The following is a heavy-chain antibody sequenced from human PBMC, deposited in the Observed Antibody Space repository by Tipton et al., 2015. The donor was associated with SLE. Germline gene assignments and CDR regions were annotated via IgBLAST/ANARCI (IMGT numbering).Heavy chain of an antibody. CDR2: IYYSGST. CDR3: ARDYGYCSSTSCHPWYFDL. Sequence: TLSLTCTVSGGSISSYYWSWIRQPPGKGLEWIGYIYYSGSTNYNPSLKSRVTISVDTSKNQFSLKLSSVTAADTAVYYCARDYGYCSSTSCHPWYFDLWGRSTLVTVSS. CDR1: GGSISSYY. D-gene: IGHD2-2*01. V-gene: IGHV4-59*01. J-gene: IGHJ2*01.